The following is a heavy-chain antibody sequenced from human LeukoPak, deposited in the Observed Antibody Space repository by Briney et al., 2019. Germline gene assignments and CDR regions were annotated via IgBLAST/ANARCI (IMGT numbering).Heavy chain of an antibody. Sequence: SETLSLTCTVSGGSISSGSYYWSWLRQPAGKGLEWIGRIYTSGSTNYNPSLKSRVTISVDTSKNQFSLKLSSVTAADTAVYYCARSSVNYYYYMDVWGKGTTVTVSS. V-gene: IGHV4-61*02. CDR2: IYTSGST. D-gene: IGHD6-25*01. J-gene: IGHJ6*03. CDR1: GGSISSGSYY. CDR3: ARSSVNYYYYMDV.